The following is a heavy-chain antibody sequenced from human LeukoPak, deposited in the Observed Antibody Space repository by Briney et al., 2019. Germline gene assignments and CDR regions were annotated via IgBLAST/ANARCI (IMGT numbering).Heavy chain of an antibody. Sequence: SETLSLTCSVSGLSISTYYWSWIRQPPGKGLEWIGYIYYGGSTKCDPSLKSRVTISLDTSKTQFSLNLRSVTAADTAMYYCAAYYGSGTYFDYWGQGTLVTVSS. D-gene: IGHD3-10*01. J-gene: IGHJ4*02. V-gene: IGHV4-59*13. CDR1: GLSISTYY. CDR3: AAYYGSGTYFDY. CDR2: IYYGGST.